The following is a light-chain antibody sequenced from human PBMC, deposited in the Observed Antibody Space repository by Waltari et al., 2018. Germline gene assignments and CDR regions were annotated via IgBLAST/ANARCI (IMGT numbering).Light chain of an antibody. CDR1: QSVANY. V-gene: IGKV3-11*01. CDR3: QRYSNSPLT. Sequence: VILTQSPATLSLSPWARATPSCRASQSVANYLAWYQQKPGQAPRLLIYGASSRATGIPDRFSGTGSGTEFTLTISSLEPEDFAVYFCQRYSNSPLTFGGGTKVEIK. J-gene: IGKJ4*01. CDR2: GAS.